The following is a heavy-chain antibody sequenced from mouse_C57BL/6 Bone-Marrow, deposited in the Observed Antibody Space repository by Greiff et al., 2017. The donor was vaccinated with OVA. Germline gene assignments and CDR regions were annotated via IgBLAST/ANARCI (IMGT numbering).Heavy chain of an antibody. V-gene: IGHV10-3*01. Sequence: EVQGVESGGGLVQPKGSLKLSCAASGFTFNTYAMHWVRQAPGKGLEWVARIRSKSSNYATSYADSVKDRFTISSDDSQSMLYLQMNNLKTEDTAMYDCVRNYGSTYDWYFDVWGTGTTVTVAS. CDR2: IRSKSSNYAT. J-gene: IGHJ1*03. CDR1: GFTFNTYA. CDR3: VRNYGSTYDWYFDV. D-gene: IGHD1-1*01.